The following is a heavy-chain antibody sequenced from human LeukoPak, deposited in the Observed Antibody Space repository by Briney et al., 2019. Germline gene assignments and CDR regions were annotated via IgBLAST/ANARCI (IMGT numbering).Heavy chain of an antibody. V-gene: IGHV3-7*04. CDR3: ARTTTVTTPFDL. D-gene: IGHD4-17*01. CDR1: GFTFSSYS. Sequence: PGRSLRLSCAASGFTFSSYSMSWVRQAPGKGLEWVVNIKPDGSKKYYVDSVKGRFTISRDNAKNSVYLQMNSLRAEDTAMYYCARTTTVTTPFDLWGQGTLVTVSS. CDR2: IKPDGSKK. J-gene: IGHJ4*02.